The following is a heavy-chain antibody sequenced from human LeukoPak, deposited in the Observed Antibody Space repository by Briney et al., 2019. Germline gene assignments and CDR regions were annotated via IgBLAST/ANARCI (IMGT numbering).Heavy chain of an antibody. D-gene: IGHD3-10*01. CDR3: ARFLSVRGDSGSYYVWFDP. CDR2: IYHSGST. CDR1: GGSISSSNW. V-gene: IGHV4-4*02. Sequence: SGTLSLTCAVSGGSISSSNWWSWVRQPPGKGLEWIGEIYHSGSTNYNPSLKSRVTISVDKSKNQFSLKLSSVTAADTAVYYCARFLSVRGDSGSYYVWFDPWGQGTLVTVSS. J-gene: IGHJ5*02.